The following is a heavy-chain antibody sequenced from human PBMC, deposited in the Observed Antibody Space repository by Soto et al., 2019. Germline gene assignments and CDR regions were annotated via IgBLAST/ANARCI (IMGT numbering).Heavy chain of an antibody. CDR2: IHYSGAT. D-gene: IGHD6-13*01. CDR1: GGSMRNYF. V-gene: IGHV4-59*01. J-gene: IGHJ4*02. Sequence: SETLSLTXTVSGGSMRNYFWTWIRQPPGKGLEWIGYIHYSGATSFFPSYNPSLRSRVTISEDTSKNQFSLKLLSVTTADTAVYFCAAGEASSRNLAPYYLDFWGQGTLVTVSS. CDR3: AAGEASSRNLAPYYLDF.